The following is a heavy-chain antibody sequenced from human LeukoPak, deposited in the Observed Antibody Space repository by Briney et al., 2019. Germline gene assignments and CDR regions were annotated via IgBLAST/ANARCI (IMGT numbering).Heavy chain of an antibody. Sequence: ASVKVSCKASGYTFTSYDINWVRQATGQGLEWMGWINPNSGGTNYAQKFQGRVTMTRDTSISTAYMELSRLRSDDTAVYYCARVGYSGAAGIPDYWGQGTLVTVSS. CDR2: INPNSGGT. J-gene: IGHJ4*02. V-gene: IGHV1-2*02. CDR3: ARVGYSGAAGIPDY. CDR1: GYTFTSYD. D-gene: IGHD6-13*01.